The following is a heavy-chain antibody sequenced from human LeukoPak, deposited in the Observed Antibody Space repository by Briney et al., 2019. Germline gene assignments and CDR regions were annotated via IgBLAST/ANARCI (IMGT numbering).Heavy chain of an antibody. V-gene: IGHV3-48*03. D-gene: IGHD2-15*01. CDR1: GFTFSSYE. J-gene: IGHJ6*03. CDR2: ISSSGSTI. Sequence: GGSLRLSCAASGFTFSSYEMNWVRQAPGKGLEWVSYISSSGSTIYYADSVKGRFTISRDNSKNTLYLQMNSLRAEDTAVYYCAKDGVATTPKPYYYYYMDVWGKGTTVTISS. CDR3: AKDGVATTPKPYYYYYMDV.